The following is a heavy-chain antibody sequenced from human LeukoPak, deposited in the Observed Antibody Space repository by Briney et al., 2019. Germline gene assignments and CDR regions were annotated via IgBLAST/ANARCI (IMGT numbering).Heavy chain of an antibody. V-gene: IGHV3-9*01. Sequence: GRSLRLSCAASGFTFDDYAMHWVRQAPGKGLEWVSGISWNSGSIGYADSVKGRFTISRVNAKNSLYLQMNSLRAEDTALYYCAKDIGYGDYEGFDYWGQGTLVTVSS. CDR2: ISWNSGSI. D-gene: IGHD4-17*01. CDR1: GFTFDDYA. CDR3: AKDIGYGDYEGFDY. J-gene: IGHJ4*02.